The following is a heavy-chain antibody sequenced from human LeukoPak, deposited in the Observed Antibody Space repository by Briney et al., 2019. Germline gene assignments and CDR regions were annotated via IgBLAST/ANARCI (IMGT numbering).Heavy chain of an antibody. V-gene: IGHV4-59*08. J-gene: IGHJ2*01. D-gene: IGHD6-13*01. Sequence: SETLSLTCTVSGGSISSYYWSWIRQPPGKGLGWIGFIYYSGSTNYNPSLKSRLTISVDTSKSQFSLRLSSVTAADTAVYYCTAASGSYWYFDLWGRGTLVTVSS. CDR2: IYYSGST. CDR1: GGSISSYY. CDR3: TAASGSYWYFDL.